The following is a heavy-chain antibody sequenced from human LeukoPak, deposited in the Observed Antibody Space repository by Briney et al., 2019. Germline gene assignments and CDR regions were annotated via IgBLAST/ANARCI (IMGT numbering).Heavy chain of an antibody. CDR1: GYTFTSYG. CDR3: ARDHPQSGYETMVASDY. V-gene: IGHV1-18*01. J-gene: IGHJ4*02. Sequence: ASVKVSCKASGYTFTSYGISWVRQAPGQGLERMGWISAYNGNTNYAQKLQGRVTMTTDTSTSTAYMELRSLRSDDTAVYYCARDHPQSGYETMVASDYWGQGTLVTVSS. CDR2: ISAYNGNT. D-gene: IGHD5-12*01.